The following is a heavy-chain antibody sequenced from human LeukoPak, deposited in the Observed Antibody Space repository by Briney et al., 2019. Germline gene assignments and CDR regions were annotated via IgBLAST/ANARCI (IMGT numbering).Heavy chain of an antibody. Sequence: ASVTVSCKASGHTFTGYYMHWVRQAPGQGLEWMGRINPNSGVTHYAQKFQGRVTMTRDTSISTAYMELSRLRSDDTAVYYCASLSNPDAFDIWGQGTMVTVSS. D-gene: IGHD2/OR15-2a*01. CDR3: ASLSNPDAFDI. CDR1: GHTFTGYY. J-gene: IGHJ3*02. V-gene: IGHV1-2*06. CDR2: INPNSGVT.